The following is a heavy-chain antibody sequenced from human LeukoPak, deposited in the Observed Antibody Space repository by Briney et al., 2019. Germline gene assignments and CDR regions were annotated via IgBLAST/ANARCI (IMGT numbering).Heavy chain of an antibody. CDR2: VYYGAST. D-gene: IGHD6-19*01. Sequence: SETLSLTCTVSNDSISSSRYYWGWIRQPPGTGLEWIASVYYGASTYYSPSLKNRVTISVDTSKNQFSLKLSSVTAADTAIYYCARAVSGRFDYWGQGTLVTVSS. CDR1: NDSISSSRYY. J-gene: IGHJ4*02. V-gene: IGHV4-39*01. CDR3: ARAVSGRFDY.